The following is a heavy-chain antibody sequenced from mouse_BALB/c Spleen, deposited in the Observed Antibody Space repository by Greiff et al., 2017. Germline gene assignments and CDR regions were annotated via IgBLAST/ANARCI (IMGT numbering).Heavy chain of an antibody. Sequence: EVKLQESGAELVKPGASVKLSCTASGFNIKDTYMHWVKQRPEQGLEWIGRIDPANGNTKYDPKFQGKATITADTSSNTAYLQLSSLTSEDTAVYYCDRRDARGTDAMDYWGQGTSVTVSS. V-gene: IGHV14-3*02. CDR3: DRRDARGTDAMDY. J-gene: IGHJ4*01. D-gene: IGHD3-1*01. CDR2: IDPANGNT. CDR1: GFNIKDTY.